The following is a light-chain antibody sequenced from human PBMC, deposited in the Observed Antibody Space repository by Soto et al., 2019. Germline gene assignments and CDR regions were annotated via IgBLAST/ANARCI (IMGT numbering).Light chain of an antibody. CDR1: SSNIGSNT. J-gene: IGLJ2*01. CDR2: SNN. CDR3: AAWDDSLNGPV. Sequence: QPVLTQPPSASGTPGQRVTISCSGSSSNIGSNTVNWYQQLPGTAPKLLIYSNNQRPSGVPDRFSGSKSGTSASLAISGLQSEDEAAYYCAAWDDSLNGPVFGGGTKVTVL. V-gene: IGLV1-44*01.